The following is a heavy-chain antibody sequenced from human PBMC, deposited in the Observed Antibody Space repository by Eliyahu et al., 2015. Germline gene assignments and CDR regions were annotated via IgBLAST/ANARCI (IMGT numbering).Heavy chain of an antibody. V-gene: IGHV4-31*03. CDR1: GGSISSCXYY. CDR3: ARGITMIVVVPLFWFDP. J-gene: IGHJ5*02. D-gene: IGHD3-22*01. Sequence: QVQLQESGPGLVKPSQTLSLTCXVSGGSISSCXYYXXWIRQHPGKGLEWIGYIYYSGSTYYNPSLKSRVTISVDTSKNQFSLKLSSVTAADTAVYYCARGITMIVVVPLFWFDPWGQGTLVTVSS. CDR2: IYYSGST.